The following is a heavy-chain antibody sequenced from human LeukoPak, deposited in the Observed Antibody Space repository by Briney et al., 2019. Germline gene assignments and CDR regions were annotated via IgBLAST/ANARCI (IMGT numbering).Heavy chain of an antibody. CDR1: GGSISSYY. Sequence: SETLSLTCTVSGGSISSYYWSWIRQPPGKGLEWIGYIYYSGSTNYNPSLKSRVTISVDTSKNQFSLKLSSVTAADTAVYYCASSSWYGGGNWLDPWGQGTLVTVSS. J-gene: IGHJ5*02. D-gene: IGHD6-13*01. CDR2: IYYSGST. CDR3: ASSSWYGGGNWLDP. V-gene: IGHV4-59*08.